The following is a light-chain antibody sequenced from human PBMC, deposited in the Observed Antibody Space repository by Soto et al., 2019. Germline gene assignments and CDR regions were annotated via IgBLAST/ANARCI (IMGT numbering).Light chain of an antibody. V-gene: IGKV3-11*01. CDR3: QQRSNWPPWT. J-gene: IGKJ1*01. CDR1: QSVSSY. Sequence: EIVLTQSPAPLSLSPGERDTLSCRASQSVSSYLAWYQQKPGQAPRLLIYDASNMATGIPARFSGSGSGTDFTLTISSLEPEDFAVYYCQQRSNWPPWTFGQGTKVDIK. CDR2: DAS.